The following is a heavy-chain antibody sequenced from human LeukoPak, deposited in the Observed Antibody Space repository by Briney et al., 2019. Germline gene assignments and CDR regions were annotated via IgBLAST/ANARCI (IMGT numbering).Heavy chain of an antibody. CDR1: GFTFSTYA. CDR2: ISYDGGNK. D-gene: IGHD6-13*01. V-gene: IGHV3-30*14. CDR3: ASGSSQQLVAGFDY. Sequence: GGSLRLSCAASGFTFSTYAVHWVRQAPGKGLEWVAVISYDGGNKHCADSVKGRFTISRDNSKNTLYLQMNSLRGEDTAVYYCASGSSQQLVAGFDYWGQGTLVTVSS. J-gene: IGHJ4*02.